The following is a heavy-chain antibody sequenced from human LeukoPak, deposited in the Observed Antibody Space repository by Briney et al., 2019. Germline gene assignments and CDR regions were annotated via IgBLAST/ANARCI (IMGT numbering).Heavy chain of an antibody. J-gene: IGHJ4*02. D-gene: IGHD6-13*01. Sequence: GRSLRLSCAASGFTFSSYAMHWVRQAPGKGLEWVAVISYDGSNKYYADSVKGRFTISRDNAKNSLYLQMNSLRAEDTAVYYCARDRRVYSSSTYDYWGQGTLVTVSS. V-gene: IGHV3-30*04. CDR3: ARDRRVYSSSTYDY. CDR2: ISYDGSNK. CDR1: GFTFSSYA.